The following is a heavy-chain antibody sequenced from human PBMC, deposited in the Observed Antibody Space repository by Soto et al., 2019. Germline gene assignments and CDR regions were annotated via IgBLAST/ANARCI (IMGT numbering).Heavy chain of an antibody. CDR2: INHSGST. D-gene: IGHD3-3*01. CDR1: GGSFSGYY. J-gene: IGHJ4*02. Sequence: SETLSLTCAVYGGSFSGYYWSWIRQPPGKGLEWIGEINHSGSTNYNPSLKSRVTISVDTSKNQFSLKLSSVTAADMAVYYCARALRSITIFGVANDYWGQGTLVTVSS. V-gene: IGHV4-34*01. CDR3: ARALRSITIFGVANDY.